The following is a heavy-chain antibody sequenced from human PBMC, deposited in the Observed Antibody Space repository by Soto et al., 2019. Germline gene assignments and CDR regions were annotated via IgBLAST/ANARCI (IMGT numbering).Heavy chain of an antibody. J-gene: IGHJ4*02. D-gene: IGHD2-15*01. V-gene: IGHV3-74*01. Sequence: GGSLRLSCAASGFTCSTYWMHWFRQAPGKGLVWVSRINSDGSTTDYADSVRGRFTISRDNAKNTLYLQMNSLRAEDTAVYYCARDQGYCSGGSCYVAGYWGQGP. CDR2: INSDGSTT. CDR3: ARDQGYCSGGSCYVAGY. CDR1: GFTCSTYW.